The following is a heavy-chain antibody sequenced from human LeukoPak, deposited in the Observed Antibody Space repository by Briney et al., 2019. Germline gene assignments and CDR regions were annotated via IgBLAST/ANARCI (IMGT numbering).Heavy chain of an antibody. Sequence: SETLSLTCSVSGDSISRGYYCGWIRQPPGKGLEWIGSVSHGGAAHDSMATFYNPPLKSRVTMSVGTSKNQFSLRLTSVTAADTALYFCANRLLRSGTGAFDIWGLGTVVVVSS. CDR2: VSHGGAAHDSMAT. D-gene: IGHD1-1*01. CDR1: GDSISRGYY. CDR3: ANRLLRSGTGAFDI. J-gene: IGHJ3*02. V-gene: IGHV4-38-2*02.